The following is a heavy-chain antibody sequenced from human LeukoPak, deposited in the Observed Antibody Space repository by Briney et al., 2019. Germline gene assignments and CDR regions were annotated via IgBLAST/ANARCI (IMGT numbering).Heavy chain of an antibody. Sequence: SETLSLTCTVSGGSISSGDYSWSWIRQPPGKGLEWIGYIYYSGSTYYNPSLKSRVTISVDTSKNQFSLKLSSVTAADTAVYYCASTQRLGYCSGGSCTPNDWGQGTLVTVSS. CDR1: GGSISSGDYS. CDR2: IYYSGST. V-gene: IGHV4-30-4*01. D-gene: IGHD2-15*01. CDR3: ASTQRLGYCSGGSCTPND. J-gene: IGHJ4*02.